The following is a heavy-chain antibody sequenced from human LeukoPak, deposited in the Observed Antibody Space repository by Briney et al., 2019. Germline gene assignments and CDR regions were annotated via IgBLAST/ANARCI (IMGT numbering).Heavy chain of an antibody. V-gene: IGHV3-9*01. CDR2: ISWNSGSI. Sequence: GGSLRLSCAASGFTFDDYAMHWVRQAPGKGLEWVSGISWNSGSIGHADSVKGRFTISRDSAKNSLYLQMNSLRAEDTALYYCAKDIRLYGSGSLFDYWGQGTLVTVSS. CDR1: GFTFDDYA. D-gene: IGHD3-10*01. J-gene: IGHJ4*02. CDR3: AKDIRLYGSGSLFDY.